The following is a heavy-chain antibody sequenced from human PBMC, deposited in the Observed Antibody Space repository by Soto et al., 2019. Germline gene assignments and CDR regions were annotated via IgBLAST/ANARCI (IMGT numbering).Heavy chain of an antibody. V-gene: IGHV3-15*01. CDR1: GFTFSNAW. Sequence: GGSLRLSCAASGFTFSNAWMSWVRQAPGKGLEWVGRIKSKTDGGTTDYAAPVKGRFTISRDDSKNTLYLQMNSLKTEDTAVYYCTTKRRIQKPFDYWGQGTLVTVSS. D-gene: IGHD5-18*01. CDR3: TTKRRIQKPFDY. CDR2: IKSKTDGGTT. J-gene: IGHJ4*02.